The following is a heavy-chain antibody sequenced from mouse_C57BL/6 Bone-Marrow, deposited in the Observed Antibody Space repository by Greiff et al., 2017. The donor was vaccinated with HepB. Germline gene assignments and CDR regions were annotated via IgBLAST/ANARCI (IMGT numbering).Heavy chain of an antibody. Sequence: VKLQESGAELARPGASVKLSCKASGYTFTSYGISWVKQRTGQGLEWIGEIYPRSGNTYYNEKFKGKATLTAAKSSSTAYMELRILTSEDSAVYFCARSTRGFAYWGQGTLVTVSA. D-gene: IGHD1-1*01. CDR1: GYTFTSYG. CDR3: ARSTRGFAY. J-gene: IGHJ3*01. V-gene: IGHV1-81*01. CDR2: IYPRSGNT.